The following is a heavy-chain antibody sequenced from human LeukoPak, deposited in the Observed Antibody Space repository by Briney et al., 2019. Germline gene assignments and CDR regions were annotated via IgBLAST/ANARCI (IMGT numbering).Heavy chain of an antibody. CDR1: GGSISSYY. CDR3: ARDHGGLDY. CDR2: IYYSGST. Sequence: PSETLSLTCTVSGGSISSYYWSWIRQPPGKGLEWIGYIYYSGSTNYNPSLKSRATISVDTSKNQFSLKLSSVTAADTAVYYCARDHGGLDYWGQGTVVTVSS. V-gene: IGHV4-59*01. J-gene: IGHJ4*02.